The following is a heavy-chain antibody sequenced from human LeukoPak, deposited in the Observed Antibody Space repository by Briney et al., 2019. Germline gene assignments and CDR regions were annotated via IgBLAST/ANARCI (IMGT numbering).Heavy chain of an antibody. CDR1: GYTFTSYA. J-gene: IGHJ4*02. CDR2: INAGNGNT. V-gene: IGHV1-3*01. CDR3: ARGNPEGYSYVDH. D-gene: IGHD5-18*01. Sequence: ASVKVSCKASGYTFTSYAIHWVRQPPGQRLEWMGWINAGNGNTKHSQKFQGRVTITRDTSARTAYMEMSSLRSEDTAVYYCARGNPEGYSYVDHWGQGTLVTVSS.